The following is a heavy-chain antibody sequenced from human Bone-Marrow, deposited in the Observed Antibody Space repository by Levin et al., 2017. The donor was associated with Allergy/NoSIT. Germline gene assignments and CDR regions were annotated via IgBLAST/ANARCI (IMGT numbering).Heavy chain of an antibody. V-gene: IGHV3-74*01. CDR3: ARHLAPLTGAIDF. Sequence: GESLKISCAASGFTFSSYWMHWVRQAPGKGLVWVSRLNPDGSTTTYADSVKGRFTISRDNAKNTLFLQMNSLRAEDTAVYYCARHLAPLTGAIDFWGQGALVTVSS. J-gene: IGHJ4*02. CDR2: LNPDGSTT. CDR1: GFTFSSYW. D-gene: IGHD6-6*01.